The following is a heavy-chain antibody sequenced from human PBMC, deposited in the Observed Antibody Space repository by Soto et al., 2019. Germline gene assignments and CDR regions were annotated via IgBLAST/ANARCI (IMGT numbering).Heavy chain of an antibody. CDR1: GFTFTSSA. CDR3: AVGYSYGYDAFDI. V-gene: IGHV1-18*01. J-gene: IGHJ3*02. Sequence: ASVKVSCKASGFTFTSSAVNWVRQARGQGLEWMGWISVDNGNTNYAQKLQGRVTMTTDTSTSTAYMELRSLRSDDTAVYYCAVGYSYGYDAFDIWGQGTMVTVSS. D-gene: IGHD5-18*01. CDR2: ISVDNGNT.